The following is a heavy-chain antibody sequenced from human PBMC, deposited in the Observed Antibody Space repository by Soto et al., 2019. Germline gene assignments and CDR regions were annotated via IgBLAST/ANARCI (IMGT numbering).Heavy chain of an antibody. CDR3: TTGGYSSRGLYYFDY. V-gene: IGHV3-73*01. CDR2: IRSKANSYAT. CDR1: GFTVSGSA. J-gene: IGHJ4*02. D-gene: IGHD6-13*01. Sequence: GGSLRLSCAASGFTVSGSAMHWVRQASGKGLEWVGRIRSKANSYATAYAASVKGRFTISRDDSKNTAYLQMNSLKTEDTAVYYCTTGGYSSRGLYYFDYWGQGTLVTVSS.